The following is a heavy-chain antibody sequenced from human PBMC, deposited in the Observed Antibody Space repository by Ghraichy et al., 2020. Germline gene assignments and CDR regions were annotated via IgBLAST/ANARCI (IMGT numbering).Heavy chain of an antibody. Sequence: TLSLTCAVSGDSISSVSISRGGSSWSWIRQPPGKGLEWIGYIYESGSTFYNPSLKSRVSFSLDRSKNQFSLSLTSVTAADTAVYYCAREAGGYDTDWFDPWGQGILVTVSS. CDR3: AREAGGYDTDWFDP. D-gene: IGHD5-12*01. V-gene: IGHV4-30-2*01. CDR1: GDSISSVSISRGGSS. J-gene: IGHJ5*01. CDR2: IYESGST.